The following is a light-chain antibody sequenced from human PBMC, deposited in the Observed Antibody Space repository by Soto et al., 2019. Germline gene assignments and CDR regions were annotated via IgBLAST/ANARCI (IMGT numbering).Light chain of an antibody. J-gene: IGKJ1*01. V-gene: IGKV3-11*01. CDR3: QQYNNWGT. Sequence: EIVLTQSPATLSLSPGERATLSCRAPQSVSTFLAWYQQKPGQAPRLLIYDASKRATGIPTRFSGSGSGTDFTLTISSLEPEDFAVYYCQQYNNWGTFGQGTKVEIK. CDR1: QSVSTF. CDR2: DAS.